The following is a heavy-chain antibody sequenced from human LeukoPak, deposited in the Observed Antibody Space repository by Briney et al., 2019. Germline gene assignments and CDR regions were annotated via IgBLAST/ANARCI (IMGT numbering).Heavy chain of an antibody. CDR3: ARGVYSSWQTVFCDY. D-gene: IGHD6-13*01. CDR2: ISYDGSNK. Sequence: GGSLRLSCAASGFTFSSYAMHWVRQAPGKGLERVAVISYDGSNKYYADSVKGRFTISRDNSKNTLYLQMNSLRAEDTAVYYCARGVYSSWQTVFCDYRGQGTLVTVSS. CDR1: GFTFSSYA. J-gene: IGHJ4*02. V-gene: IGHV3-30-3*01.